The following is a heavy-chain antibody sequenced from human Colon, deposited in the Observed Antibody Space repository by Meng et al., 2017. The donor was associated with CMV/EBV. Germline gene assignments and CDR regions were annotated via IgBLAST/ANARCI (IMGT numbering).Heavy chain of an antibody. V-gene: IGHV3-74*01. CDR1: GFTFRTSW. Sequence: GESLRLSCAASGFTFRTSWMHWVRQAPGKGLVWVSRINSDGSSISYADLVKGRFTISRDNAQNMVYLQMNSVTAEDTALYYCARDDFTTSSYDFWGQGTLVTVSS. CDR3: ARDDFTTSSYDF. CDR2: INSDGSSI. J-gene: IGHJ4*02. D-gene: IGHD3/OR15-3a*01.